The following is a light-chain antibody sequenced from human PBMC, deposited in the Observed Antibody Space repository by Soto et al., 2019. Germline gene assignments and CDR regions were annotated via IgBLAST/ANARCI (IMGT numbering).Light chain of an antibody. J-gene: IGKJ2*01. CDR3: RGSAELLYM. CDR2: RAS. V-gene: IGKV1-5*03. Sequence: IQMTQSPSTLSAAVGDRVTITCRASQSIGSWLAWYQQKPGKAPKLLIYRASSLESGVPSRFSGSGYGKEFRQSLVSMQSGDVLSYYSRGSAELLYMCGEGTRLEIK. CDR1: QSIGSW.